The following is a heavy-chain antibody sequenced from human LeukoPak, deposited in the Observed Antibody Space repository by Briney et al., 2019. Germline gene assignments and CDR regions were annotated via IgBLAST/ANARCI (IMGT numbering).Heavy chain of an antibody. V-gene: IGHV1-2*02. J-gene: IGHJ4*02. CDR2: INPNSGDT. D-gene: IGHD5-12*01. CDR1: GYTFTGYF. Sequence: ASVKVSRKASGYTFTGYFIHWVRQAPGQGLEWMGWINPNSGDTNYAQKFQGRVTMTRDTSVNTAYMDLISLRSDDTAVYHCARAYTGFEAFDYWGQGVPVTVSS. CDR3: ARAYTGFEAFDY.